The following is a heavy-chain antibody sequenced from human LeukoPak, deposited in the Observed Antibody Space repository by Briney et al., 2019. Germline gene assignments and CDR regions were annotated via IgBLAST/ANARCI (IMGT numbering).Heavy chain of an antibody. D-gene: IGHD2-2*01. J-gene: IGHJ5*02. CDR2: ISWNCGSI. Sequence: GGSLRLSCAASGFTFDDYAMHWVRQAPGKGLEWVSGISWNCGSIGYADSVKGRFTISRDNAKNSLYLQMNSLRAEDTALYYCAKDSSSTSSNWFDPWGQGTLVTVSS. CDR3: AKDSSSTSSNWFDP. V-gene: IGHV3-9*01. CDR1: GFTFDDYA.